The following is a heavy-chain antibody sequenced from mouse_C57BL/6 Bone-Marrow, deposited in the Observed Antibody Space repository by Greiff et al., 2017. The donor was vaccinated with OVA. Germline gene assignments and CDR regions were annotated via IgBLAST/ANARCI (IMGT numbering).Heavy chain of an antibody. J-gene: IGHJ4*01. CDR3: ARVGSPEDY. CDR2: ISYDGSN. D-gene: IGHD3-1*01. CDR1: GYSITSGYY. Sequence: DVQLQESGPGLVKPSQSLSLTCSVTGYSITSGYYWNWIRQFPGNKLEWMGYISYDGSNNYNPSLKNRISITRDTSKNQFFLKLNSVTTEDTATYYCARVGSPEDYWGQGTSVTVSS. V-gene: IGHV3-6*01.